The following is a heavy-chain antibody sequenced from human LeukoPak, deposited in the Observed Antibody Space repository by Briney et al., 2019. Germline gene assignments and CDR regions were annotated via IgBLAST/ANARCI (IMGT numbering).Heavy chain of an antibody. CDR1: GYTFTGYY. D-gene: IGHD3-22*01. CDR2: INCNSGRS. J-gene: IGHJ5*02. Sequence: ASVKVSCKASGYTFTGYYLHWVRQAPGQGLEWIGRINCNSGRSNYAQKFQGRVTMTRDTSINTVYMVLSSLRFDDTASYYCARADDTRGGNWFDPWGQGTLVTVSS. V-gene: IGHV1-2*06. CDR3: ARADDTRGGNWFDP.